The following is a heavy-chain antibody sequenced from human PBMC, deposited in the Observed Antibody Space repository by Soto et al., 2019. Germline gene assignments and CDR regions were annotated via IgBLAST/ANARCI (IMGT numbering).Heavy chain of an antibody. J-gene: IGHJ4*02. CDR3: ARHYAMTTGTVNFNY. CDR1: GGSISSSIYY. V-gene: IGHV4-39*01. D-gene: IGHD4-17*01. Sequence: SETLSLTCTVSGGSISSSIYYWDWIRQPPGKGLEWIGSIYYSGSTYYNPSLKSRVTISVDTSKNQFSLKLSSVTAADTAVYYCARHYAMTTGTVNFNYWGQGTLVTVSS. CDR2: IYYSGST.